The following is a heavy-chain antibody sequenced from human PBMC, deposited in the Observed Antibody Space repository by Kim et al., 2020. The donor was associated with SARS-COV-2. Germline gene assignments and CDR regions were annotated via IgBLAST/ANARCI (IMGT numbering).Heavy chain of an antibody. CDR2: ISGSGGST. D-gene: IGHD5-18*01. J-gene: IGHJ4*02. CDR1: GFTFSSYA. Sequence: GGSLRLSCAASGFTFSSYAMSWVRQAPGKGLEWVSAISGSGGSTYYADSVKGRFTISRDNSKNTLYLQMNSLRAEDTAVYYCATPDGGYSYGAPFDYWGQGTLVTVSS. V-gene: IGHV3-23*01. CDR3: ATPDGGYSYGAPFDY.